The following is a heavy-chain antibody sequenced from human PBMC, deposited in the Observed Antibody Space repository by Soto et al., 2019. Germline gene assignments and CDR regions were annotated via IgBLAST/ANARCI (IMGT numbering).Heavy chain of an antibody. D-gene: IGHD3-9*01. CDR1: GFTFTSSA. CDR3: AAENYDILTGPKGFDP. J-gene: IGHJ5*02. CDR2: IVVGSGNT. Sequence: SVKVSWKASGFTFTSSARQWVRQARGQRLEWIGWIVVGSGNTNYAQKFQERVTITRDMSTSTAYMELSSLRSEDTAVYYCAAENYDILTGPKGFDPWGQGTLVTVSS. V-gene: IGHV1-58*02.